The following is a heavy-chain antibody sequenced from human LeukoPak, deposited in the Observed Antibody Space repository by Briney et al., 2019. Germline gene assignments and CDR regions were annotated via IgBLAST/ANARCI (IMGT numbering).Heavy chain of an antibody. J-gene: IGHJ4*02. V-gene: IGHV4-59*01. CDR3: AREVAYCGADCYSAEFDY. Sequence: SETLSLTCTVSGGSISSYYWSWLRQPPGKGLEWIGYIYYSGSTNYNPSLRSRVTISVDTSKNQFSLKLSSVTAADTAVYYCAREVAYCGADCYSAEFDYWGQGILVTVSS. CDR1: GGSISSYY. CDR2: IYYSGST. D-gene: IGHD2-21*02.